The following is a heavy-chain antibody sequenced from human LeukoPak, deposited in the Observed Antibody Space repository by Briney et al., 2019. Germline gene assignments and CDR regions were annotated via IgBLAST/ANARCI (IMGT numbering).Heavy chain of an antibody. V-gene: IGHV3-15*01. CDR1: GFTFSKAW. J-gene: IGHJ4*02. CDR3: TKGEYQLNY. Sequence: GGSLRLSCAASGFTFSKAWMSWVRQAPGKGLEWVGRIKTKTDGGTIDYAAPVKDRFTISRDDSKNTLYLQMDSLKAEDTAVYYCTKGEYQLNYWGQRTLVTVSS. D-gene: IGHD2-2*01. CDR2: IKTKTDGGTI.